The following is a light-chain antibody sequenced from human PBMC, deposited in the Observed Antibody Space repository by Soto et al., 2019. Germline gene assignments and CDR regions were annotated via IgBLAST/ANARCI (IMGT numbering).Light chain of an antibody. CDR1: SSDVGAYNY. CDR2: DVT. Sequence: QSVLTQPASVSGSPGQSITISCTGTSSDVGAYNYVSWYQQHPGKAPKLMIFDVTNRPSGVSNRFSGSKSGNTASLTISGLQPEDEADYYCSSYASSISYVFGPGTKVTVL. J-gene: IGLJ1*01. V-gene: IGLV2-14*01. CDR3: SSYASSISYV.